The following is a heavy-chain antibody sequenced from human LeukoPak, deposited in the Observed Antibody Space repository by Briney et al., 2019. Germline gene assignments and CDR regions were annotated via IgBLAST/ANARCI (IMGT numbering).Heavy chain of an antibody. CDR1: GFTFSGHD. J-gene: IGHJ5*02. D-gene: IGHD6-6*01. V-gene: IGHV3-21*01. CDR2: ISGSSSYI. CDR3: ARGSSNVASRNNWFDP. Sequence: PGGSLRLSCAASGFTFSGHDMNWVRQDPGKGLEWVSSISGSSSYIYYADSMKGRFTISRDNAKNSLYLQMNSLTAEDTAVYYCARGSSNVASRNNWFDPWGQGTLVTVSS.